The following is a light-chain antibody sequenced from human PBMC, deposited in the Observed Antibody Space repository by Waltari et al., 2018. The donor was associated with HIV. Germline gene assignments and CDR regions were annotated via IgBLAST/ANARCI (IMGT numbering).Light chain of an antibody. CDR3: QSYDSSLSGSGV. CDR1: SSNIGAGYD. V-gene: IGLV1-40*01. J-gene: IGLJ2*01. Sequence: QSALTQPPSVSGAPGQRVTISCTGSSSNIGAGYDVHWYQQLPGTAPKLLIYGKAYRPSGVPDRFSGSKSATSASLAITGLQAEDEADYYCQSYDSSLSGSGVFGGGTKLTVL. CDR2: GKA.